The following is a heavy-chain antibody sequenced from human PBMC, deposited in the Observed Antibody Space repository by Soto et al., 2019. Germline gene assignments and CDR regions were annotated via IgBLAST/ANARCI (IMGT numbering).Heavy chain of an antibody. CDR1: GFTFRNYW. J-gene: IGHJ4*02. CDR2: INGDGSIT. Sequence: EVQLVESGGGLGQPGGSLRLSCAASGFTFRNYWMYWVRQAPGKGLVWVSHINGDGSITAYADYVRGRFTNPRDDAKNTPFLQMATLKPEDTAVYYCVRGGNYVWESYQDWGQGTLVTVSS. V-gene: IGHV3-74*01. D-gene: IGHD3-16*02. CDR3: VRGGNYVWESYQD.